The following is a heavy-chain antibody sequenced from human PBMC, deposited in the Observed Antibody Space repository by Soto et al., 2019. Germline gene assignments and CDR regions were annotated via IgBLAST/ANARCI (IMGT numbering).Heavy chain of an antibody. Sequence: QVQLVQSGAEVKKPGSSVKVSCKASGGTFSSYTISWVRQAPGQGLEWMGRIIPILGIANYAQKFQGRVTVTADKSTSTAYMELSSLRSEDTAVYYCARGVRCGDGSSPPGAFDIWGQGTMVTVSS. J-gene: IGHJ3*02. CDR1: GGTFSSYT. CDR3: ARGVRCGDGSSPPGAFDI. V-gene: IGHV1-69*02. D-gene: IGHD3-10*01. CDR2: IIPILGIA.